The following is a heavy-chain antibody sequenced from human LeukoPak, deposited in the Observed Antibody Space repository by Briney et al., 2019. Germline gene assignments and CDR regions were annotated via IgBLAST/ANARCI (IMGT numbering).Heavy chain of an antibody. CDR2: IGTAGDT. CDR1: GFTFSNYD. Sequence: GGSPRLSCVASGFTFSNYDIPWVRQASGEGLEWVSGIGTAGDTYYPDSVKGRFTISRENAKSSVYLQMNRLRAGDTAVYYCARGFGITFGRVSTIAFDIWGQGTKVIVSS. CDR3: ARGFGITFGRVSTIAFDI. J-gene: IGHJ3*02. V-gene: IGHV3-13*01. D-gene: IGHD3-16*01.